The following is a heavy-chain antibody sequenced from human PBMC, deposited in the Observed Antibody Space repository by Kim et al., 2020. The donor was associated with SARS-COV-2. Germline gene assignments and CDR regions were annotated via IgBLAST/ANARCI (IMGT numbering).Heavy chain of an antibody. Sequence: GGSLRLSCAASGFTFGDYTMHWVRQAPGKGLEWVSLIRWDGGSTYYADSVKGRFTISRDNSKNSLYLQMNSLRTEDTALYYCAKDFFSFIVVCVGGLDVWGQGTPVTVSS. D-gene: IGHD3-22*01. J-gene: IGHJ6*02. CDR2: IRWDGGST. V-gene: IGHV3-43*01. CDR1: GFTFGDYT. CDR3: AKDFFSFIVVCVGGLDV.